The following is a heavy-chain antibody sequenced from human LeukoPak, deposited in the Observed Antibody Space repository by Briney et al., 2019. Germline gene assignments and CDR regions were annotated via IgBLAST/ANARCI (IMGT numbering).Heavy chain of an antibody. CDR3: ARHYGP. CDR1: RGSINTGNYY. Sequence: SETLSLTCTVSRGSINTGNYYWSWIRQPPGKGLEWLGFIHYSGSTDYNPSLKSRVSISIDTSKNQFSLQLSSVTAADTAVYYCARHYGPWGQGTLVTVSS. D-gene: IGHD3-16*01. V-gene: IGHV4-30-4*01. CDR2: IHYSGST. J-gene: IGHJ5*02.